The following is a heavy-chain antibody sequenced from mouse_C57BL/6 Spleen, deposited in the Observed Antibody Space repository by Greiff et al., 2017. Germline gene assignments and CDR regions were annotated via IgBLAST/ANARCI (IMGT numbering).Heavy chain of an antibody. CDR2: IYPGDGDT. D-gene: IGHD1-1*01. CDR3: ARQAYDYGSSYYFDY. J-gene: IGHJ2*01. CDR1: GYAFSSSW. V-gene: IGHV1-82*01. Sequence: VQLQQSGPELVKPGASVKISCKASGYAFSSSWMNWVKQRPGKGLEWIGRIYPGDGDTNYNGKFKGKATLTADKSSSTAYMQLSSLTSEDSAVYFCARQAYDYGSSYYFDYWGQGTTLTVSS.